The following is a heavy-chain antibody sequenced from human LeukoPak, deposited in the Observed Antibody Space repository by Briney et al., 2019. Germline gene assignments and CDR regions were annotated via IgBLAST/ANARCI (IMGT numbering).Heavy chain of an antibody. D-gene: IGHD2-2*01. V-gene: IGHV1-2*02. CDR3: ARDLDIVVVPAALYYYYYGMDV. CDR1: GYTFTCYY. CDR2: INPNSGGT. Sequence: ASVKVSCKASGYTFTCYYMHWVRQAPGQGLEWMGWINPNSGGTNYAQKFQGRVTMTRDTSISTAYMELSRLRSDDTAVYYCARDLDIVVVPAALYYYYYGMDVWGQGTTVTVSS. J-gene: IGHJ6*02.